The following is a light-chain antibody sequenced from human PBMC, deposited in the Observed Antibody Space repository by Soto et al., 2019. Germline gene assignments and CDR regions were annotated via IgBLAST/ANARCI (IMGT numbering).Light chain of an antibody. J-gene: IGKJ1*01. V-gene: IGKV3-15*01. CDR3: QQYDQWWT. Sequence: ETVLTHSPATPYVWPDHTSALFCRASQNVSSYLGSYQQKPGQAPRLLICDASIRATGIPARFSGSGSGTEFSLTINSLQSEDFGVYFCQQYDQWWTFGQGTKVDIK. CDR2: DAS. CDR1: QNVSSY.